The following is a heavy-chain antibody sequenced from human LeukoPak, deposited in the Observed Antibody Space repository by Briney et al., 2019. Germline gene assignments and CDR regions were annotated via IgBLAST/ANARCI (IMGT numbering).Heavy chain of an antibody. CDR3: ARGGSRGSGSYRYYYYGMDV. D-gene: IGHD3-10*01. J-gene: IGHJ6*02. V-gene: IGHV4-34*01. CDR2: INHSGST. Sequence: PSETLSLTCAVYGGSFSGYYWSWIRQPPGKGLEWIGEINHSGSTNYNPSLKSRVTISVDTSKNQFSLKLSSVTAADTAVYYCARGGSRGSGSYRYYYYGMDVWGQGTTVTASS. CDR1: GGSFSGYY.